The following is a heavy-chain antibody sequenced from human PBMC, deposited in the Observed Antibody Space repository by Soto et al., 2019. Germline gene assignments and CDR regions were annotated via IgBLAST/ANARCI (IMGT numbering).Heavy chain of an antibody. Sequence: QVQLQESGPGLVKPSQTLSLTCTVSGGSISSGDYYWSWIRQPPGKGLEWIGYIYYSGSTYYNPSIKSRVTISVDTSKNQFSLKLSSVTAADTAVYYCARERVESITIFGVVTYNWFDPWGQGTLVTVSS. V-gene: IGHV4-30-4*01. D-gene: IGHD3-3*01. J-gene: IGHJ5*02. CDR2: IYYSGST. CDR1: GGSISSGDYY. CDR3: ARERVESITIFGVVTYNWFDP.